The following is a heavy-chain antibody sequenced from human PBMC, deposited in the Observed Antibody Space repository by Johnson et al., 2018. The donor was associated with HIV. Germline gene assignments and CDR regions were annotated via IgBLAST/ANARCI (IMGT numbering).Heavy chain of an antibody. CDR2: IYSGGST. CDR3: QVPYYYASGGYQ. CDR1: GFTFSSHW. V-gene: IGHV3-53*01. J-gene: IGHJ3*01. D-gene: IGHD3-22*01. Sequence: VQLVESGGGLVQPGGSLRLSCAASGFTFSSHWMHWVRQPPGKGLEWVSVIYSGGSTYYPDSVKGRFTISRDNSKNTRYLQMNSLRAEYRAVYYCQVPYYYASGGYQWGQGTMVTVSS.